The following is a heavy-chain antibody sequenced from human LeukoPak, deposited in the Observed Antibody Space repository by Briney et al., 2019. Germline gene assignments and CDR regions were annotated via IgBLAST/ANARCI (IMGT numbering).Heavy chain of an antibody. Sequence: PSETLSLTCTVSGYSISSGYYWGWIRQPPGKGLEWIGYIYYSGSTNYNPSLKSRVTISVDTSKNQFSLKLSSVTAADTAVYYCARAGIPAAGGAFDIWGQGTMVTVSS. D-gene: IGHD2-2*01. J-gene: IGHJ3*02. CDR3: ARAGIPAAGGAFDI. V-gene: IGHV4-61*01. CDR1: GYSISSGYY. CDR2: IYYSGST.